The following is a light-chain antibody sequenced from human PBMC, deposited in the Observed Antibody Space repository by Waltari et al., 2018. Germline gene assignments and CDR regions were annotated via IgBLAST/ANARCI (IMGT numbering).Light chain of an antibody. J-gene: IGKJ3*01. Sequence: DIQMTQSPSSLSASVGDRVTITCQASQDISNYLNWYQQKPGKAPKLLICDASNLETGVPSRFSGSGSGTDFTFTISSLQPEDIATYYCQQYDNLPVFGPGTKVDIK. CDR1: QDISNY. V-gene: IGKV1-33*01. CDR3: QQYDNLPV. CDR2: DAS.